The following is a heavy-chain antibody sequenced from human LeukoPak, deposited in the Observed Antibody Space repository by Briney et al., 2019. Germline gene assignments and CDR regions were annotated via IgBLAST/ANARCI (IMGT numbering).Heavy chain of an antibody. CDR1: GFTFSSYS. CDR3: ARGNAHAFDI. CDR2: ISSSSSYI. J-gene: IGHJ3*02. D-gene: IGHD1-1*01. Sequence: GGSLRLSCAASGFTFSSYSMNWVRQAPGKGLEWVSSISSSSSYIYYADSVKGRFTISRDNAENTLYLQMNSLRAEDTAVYFCARGNAHAFDIWGQGTMVTVSS. V-gene: IGHV3-21*01.